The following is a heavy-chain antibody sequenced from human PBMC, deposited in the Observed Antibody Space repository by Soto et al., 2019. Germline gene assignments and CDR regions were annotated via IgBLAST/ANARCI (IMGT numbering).Heavy chain of an antibody. D-gene: IGHD3-10*01. CDR1: GGSFSGYY. J-gene: IGHJ4*02. CDR3: ARSLLLWFGESDYFDY. CDR2: ISHSGST. Sequence: QVQLQQWGAGLLKPSETLSLTCAVYGGSFSGYYWSWIRQPPGKGLEWIGEISHSGSTNYNPSLKSRVTISIDTSKNQFSLKLSSVTAADTAVYYCARSLLLWFGESDYFDYWGQGTLVTVSS. V-gene: IGHV4-34*01.